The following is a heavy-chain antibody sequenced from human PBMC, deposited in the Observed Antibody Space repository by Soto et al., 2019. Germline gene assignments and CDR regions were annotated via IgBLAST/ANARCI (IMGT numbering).Heavy chain of an antibody. V-gene: IGHV1-69*13. CDR3: ARRAPPINYDILTGYYPV. D-gene: IGHD3-9*01. Sequence: GASVKVSCKASGGTFSSYAISWVRQAPGQGLEWMGGIIPIFGTANYAQKFQGRVTITADESTSTAYMELSSLRSEDTAVYYCARRAPPINYDILTGYYPVWGQGTTVTVSS. CDR1: GGTFSSYA. CDR2: IIPIFGTA. J-gene: IGHJ6*02.